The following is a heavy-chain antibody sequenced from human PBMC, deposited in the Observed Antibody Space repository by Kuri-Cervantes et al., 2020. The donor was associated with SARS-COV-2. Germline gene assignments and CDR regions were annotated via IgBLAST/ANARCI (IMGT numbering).Heavy chain of an antibody. CDR3: ARATHYDSSGYYYSFDY. D-gene: IGHD3-22*01. J-gene: IGHJ4*02. V-gene: IGHV1-69*05. CDR2: IIPIFGTA. Sequence: KISCKASGGTFSSYAISWVRQAPGQGLEWMGGIIPIFGTANYAQKFQGRVTITTDESTSTAYMELSSLRSEDTAVYYCARATHYDSSGYYYSFDYWGQGTLVTVSS. CDR1: GGTFSSYA.